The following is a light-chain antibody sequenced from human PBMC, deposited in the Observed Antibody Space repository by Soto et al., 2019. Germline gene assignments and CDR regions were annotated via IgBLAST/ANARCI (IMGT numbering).Light chain of an antibody. CDR1: QSVSSNY. V-gene: IGKV3-20*01. J-gene: IGKJ1*01. CDR3: QQYGSSPRT. Sequence: EIVLTQSPGTLSLSPGERATLSCRASQSVSSNYLAWYQQRPGQAPRLLVYGASSRATGIPDRFSASGSGADFTLTISRLEPEDFAVYYCQQYGSSPRTFGQGTKVEI. CDR2: GAS.